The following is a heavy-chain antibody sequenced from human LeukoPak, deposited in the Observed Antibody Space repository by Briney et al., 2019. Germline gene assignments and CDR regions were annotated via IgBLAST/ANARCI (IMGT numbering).Heavy chain of an antibody. V-gene: IGHV3-43*01. D-gene: IGHD3-10*02. CDR3: AKELDTMFFDY. J-gene: IGHJ4*02. Sequence: GGSLKLSCATSGFNFDRYTIHWVRQAPGKGLEWVSLAGWAGGTTFYSDSVRGRFTISRDSGRKSVYLQMNSLTTDDTAFYFCAKELDTMFFDYWGQGALVTVSS. CDR2: AGWAGGTT. CDR1: GFNFDRYT.